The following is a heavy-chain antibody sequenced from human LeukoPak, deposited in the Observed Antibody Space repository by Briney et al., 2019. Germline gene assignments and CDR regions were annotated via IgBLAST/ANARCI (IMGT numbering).Heavy chain of an antibody. Sequence: GGSLRLSCAASGFTFSTYWMSWVRQAPGKGLEWVANIRRDGSEKYYVDSVKGRFTISRDNAKNSLYLQMNSLRAEDTAVYYCARDYGDYGDAFDIWGQGTMVTVSS. V-gene: IGHV3-7*01. CDR2: IRRDGSEK. CDR3: ARDYGDYGDAFDI. CDR1: GFTFSTYW. D-gene: IGHD4-17*01. J-gene: IGHJ3*02.